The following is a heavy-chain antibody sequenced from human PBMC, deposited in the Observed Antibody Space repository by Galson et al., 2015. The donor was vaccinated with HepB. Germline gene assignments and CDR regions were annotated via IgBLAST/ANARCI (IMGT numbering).Heavy chain of an antibody. CDR1: GFTFSSYA. CDR3: AKLLSGYDNFDY. J-gene: IGHJ4*02. Sequence: SLRLSCAASGFTFSSYAMSWVRQAPGKGLEWVSAISGSGGSTYYADSVKGRFTISRDNSKNTLYLQMNSLRAEDTAVYYCAKLLSGYDNFDYWGQGTLVTVSS. CDR2: ISGSGGST. V-gene: IGHV3-23*01. D-gene: IGHD5-12*01.